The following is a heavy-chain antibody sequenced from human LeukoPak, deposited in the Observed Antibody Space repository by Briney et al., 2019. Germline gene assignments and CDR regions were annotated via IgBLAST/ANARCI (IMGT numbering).Heavy chain of an antibody. CDR2: VSLAGRT. V-gene: IGHV4-4*02. Sequence: PSGTLSLTCGVSGGSITTTNYWSWVRQPPGGGLEWIGEVSLAGRTRYNPSLKNRVNISIDESKNHLYLNLVSVTAADTAVYYCSRESGPFCPFGHWGQGTLVAVTS. CDR1: GGSITTTNY. J-gene: IGHJ4*02. D-gene: IGHD1-26*01. CDR3: SRESGPFCPFGH.